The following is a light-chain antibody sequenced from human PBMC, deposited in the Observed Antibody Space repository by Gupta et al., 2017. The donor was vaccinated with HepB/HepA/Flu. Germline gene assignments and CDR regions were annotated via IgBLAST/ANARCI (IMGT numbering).Light chain of an antibody. CDR2: DTT. CDR1: TGPVTSGHY. Sequence: QAVVTPEPSLPVSPGGTVTLPCGSSTGPVTSGHYPYWFQQKPGQGPRTPIYDTTNKHSWAPARFSGSLLGGKAALTLSGAQPEDEADYYCLLDYSGARVFGGGTKVTVL. CDR3: LLDYSGARV. J-gene: IGLJ2*01. V-gene: IGLV7-46*01.